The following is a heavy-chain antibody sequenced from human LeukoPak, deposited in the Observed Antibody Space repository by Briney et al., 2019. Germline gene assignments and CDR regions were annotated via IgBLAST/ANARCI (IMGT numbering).Heavy chain of an antibody. V-gene: IGHV1-2*02. CDR1: GSTFTGYY. J-gene: IGHJ3*02. D-gene: IGHD1-26*01. Sequence: ASVKASCKASGSTFTGYYMHWVRQAPGQGLEWMGWINPNSGDTNYAQKFQGRVTMTRDTSISTAYMELSRLRSDDTAVYYCARDHTGSYWGAFDIWGQGTMVTVSS. CDR3: ARDHTGSYWGAFDI. CDR2: INPNSGDT.